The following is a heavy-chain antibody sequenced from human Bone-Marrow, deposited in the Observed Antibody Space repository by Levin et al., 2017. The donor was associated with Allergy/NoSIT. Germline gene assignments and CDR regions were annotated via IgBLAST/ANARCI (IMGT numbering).Heavy chain of an antibody. V-gene: IGHV4-61*01. D-gene: IGHD7-27*01. J-gene: IGHJ3*01. CDR3: ARGGPQNWVAFDF. CDR2: IHRSGLT. Sequence: SETLSLTCSVSGGSVSSGNYYWTWIRQPPGKGLEWIGYIHRSGLTAYHPALESRVTISVDTSKNQFSLKQTSVTTEDTALYYCARGGPQNWVAFDFWGPGTMVTVSP. CDR1: GGSVSSGNYY.